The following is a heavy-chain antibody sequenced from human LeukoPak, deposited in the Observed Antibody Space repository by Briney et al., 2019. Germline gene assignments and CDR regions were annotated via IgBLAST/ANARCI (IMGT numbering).Heavy chain of an antibody. CDR2: INPSGGST. CDR1: GYTFTSYY. V-gene: IGHV1-46*01. CDR3: ARDLHDSSGYYTNPHWLDP. Sequence: ASVKVSCTASGYTFTSYYMHWVRQAPGQGLEWVGIINPSGGSTSYAQKFQGRVTMTRDTSTSTVYMELSSLRSEDTAVYYCARDLHDSSGYYTNPHWLDPWGQGTLVTVSS. D-gene: IGHD3-22*01. J-gene: IGHJ5*02.